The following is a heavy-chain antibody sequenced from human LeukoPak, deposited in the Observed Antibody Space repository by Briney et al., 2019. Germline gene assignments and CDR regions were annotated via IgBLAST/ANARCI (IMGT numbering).Heavy chain of an antibody. V-gene: IGHV3-7*01. Sequence: GGSLRLSCTASGFTFSTYWMSWVRQAQGGGVEWGANIKQDSSEISYVDSVKGRFTISRDNAKNSLYLQMSNLRAEDTAVYYCASLIWGGGFDIWGQGTMVTVSS. CDR1: GFTFSTYW. CDR3: ASLIWGGGFDI. D-gene: IGHD3-16*01. J-gene: IGHJ3*02. CDR2: IKQDSSEI.